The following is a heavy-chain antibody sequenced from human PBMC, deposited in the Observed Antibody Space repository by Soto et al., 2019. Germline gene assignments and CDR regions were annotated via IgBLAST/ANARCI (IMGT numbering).Heavy chain of an antibody. V-gene: IGHV4-39*01. D-gene: IGHD6-13*01. Sequence: QLQLQESGPGLVKPSETLSLTCTVSGGSISSSSYYWGWIRQPPGKGLEWIGSLYYSGSTYYNPSLKSLVTISVDTSKNQFSLKLSSVTAADTAVYYCARHELAAAGTSREHFDYWGQGTLVTVSS. CDR1: GGSISSSSYY. J-gene: IGHJ4*02. CDR3: ARHELAAAGTSREHFDY. CDR2: LYYSGST.